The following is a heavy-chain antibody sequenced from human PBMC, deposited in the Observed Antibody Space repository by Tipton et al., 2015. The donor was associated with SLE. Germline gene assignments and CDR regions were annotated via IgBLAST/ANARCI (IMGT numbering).Heavy chain of an antibody. D-gene: IGHD2-2*01. V-gene: IGHV4-59*01. CDR3: ARVPAFYYYYMDV. CDR2: IYYSGST. CDR1: GGSISSYY. Sequence: TPSLTCTVSGGSISSYYWSWIRQPPGKGLEWIGYIYYSGSTNYNPSLKSRVTISVDTSKNQFSLKLSSVTAADTAVYYCARVPAFYYYYMDVWGKGTTVTVSS. J-gene: IGHJ6*03.